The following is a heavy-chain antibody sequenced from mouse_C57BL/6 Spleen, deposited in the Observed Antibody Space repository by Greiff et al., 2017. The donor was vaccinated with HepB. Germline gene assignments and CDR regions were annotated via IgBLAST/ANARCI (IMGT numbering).Heavy chain of an antibody. V-gene: IGHV5-6*01. CDR1: GFTFSSYG. D-gene: IGHD2-3*01. Sequence: EVQRVESGGDLVKPGGSLKLSCAASGFTFSSYGMSWVRQTPDKRLEWVATISSGGSYTYYPDSVKGRFTISRDNAKNTLYLQMSSLKSEDTAMYYCARQGLLRNFDVWGTGTTVTVSS. J-gene: IGHJ1*03. CDR2: ISSGGSYT. CDR3: ARQGLLRNFDV.